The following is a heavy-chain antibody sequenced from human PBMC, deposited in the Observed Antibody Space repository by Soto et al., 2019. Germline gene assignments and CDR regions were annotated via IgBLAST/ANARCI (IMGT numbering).Heavy chain of an antibody. CDR3: ARDPPYCSGGSCYGMDV. CDR2: ISSSSSTI. Sequence: PGGSLRLSCAASGFTFSSYSMNWVRQAPGKGLEWVSYISSSSSTIYYADYVKGRFTISRDNAKNSLYLQMNSLRAEDTTVYYCARDPPYCSGGSCYGMDVWGQGTTVTVSS. J-gene: IGHJ6*02. D-gene: IGHD2-15*01. CDR1: GFTFSSYS. V-gene: IGHV3-48*01.